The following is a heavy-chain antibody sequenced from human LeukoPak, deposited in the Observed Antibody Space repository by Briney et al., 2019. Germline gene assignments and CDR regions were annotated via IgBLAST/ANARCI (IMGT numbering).Heavy chain of an antibody. CDR3: ARDNDWAFHY. CDR1: GFTFSSYS. Sequence: GGSLRLSCAASGFTFSSYSMNWVRQAPGKGLEWVSYINHNGEVIFYPDFVKGRFTISRDNAKNSLYLQMNSLRDEDTAVYYCARDNDWAFHYWGQGTLVTVSS. J-gene: IGHJ4*02. D-gene: IGHD3-9*01. CDR2: INHNGEVI. V-gene: IGHV3-48*02.